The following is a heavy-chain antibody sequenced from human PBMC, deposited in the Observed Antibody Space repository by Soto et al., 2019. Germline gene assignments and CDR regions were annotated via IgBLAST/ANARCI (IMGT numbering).Heavy chain of an antibody. CDR2: IIPYLDIT. CDR3: ARDTTY. J-gene: IGHJ4*02. CDR1: GGTFGTYT. Sequence: QVKLVQSGAEVKKPGSSVKVSCKASGGTFGTYTISWVRQAPGQGLEWMGRIIPYLDITDYAQKFQGRLTIAADKSTTTAYMELNSLRSEDTAVYFCARDTTYWGQGTLVTVSS. D-gene: IGHD5-18*01. V-gene: IGHV1-69*02.